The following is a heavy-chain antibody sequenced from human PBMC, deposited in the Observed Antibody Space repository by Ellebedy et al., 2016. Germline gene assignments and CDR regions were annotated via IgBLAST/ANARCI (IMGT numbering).Heavy chain of an antibody. CDR2: ISSSSSYI. Sequence: GESLKISCAASGFTFSSYSMNWVRQAPGKGLEWVSSISSSSSYIYYADSVKGRFTISRDNAKNSLYLQMNSLRAEDTALYYCVKGRTTGDYWGQGTLVTVSS. CDR3: VKGRTTGDY. J-gene: IGHJ4*02. CDR1: GFTFSSYS. D-gene: IGHD4-11*01. V-gene: IGHV3-21*01.